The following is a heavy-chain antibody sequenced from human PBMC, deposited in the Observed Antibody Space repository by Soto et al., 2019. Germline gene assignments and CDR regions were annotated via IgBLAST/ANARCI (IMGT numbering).Heavy chain of an antibody. CDR3: ARGARPXPARGYQLPTRRGWFDP. V-gene: IGHV4-34*01. J-gene: IGHJ5*02. D-gene: IGHD2-2*01. Sequence: SETLSLTCAVYGGSFSCYYWSWIRQPPGKGLERIGEINHSGSTNYNPSLKSRVTISVDTSKNQFSLKLSSVTAADTAVYYCARGARPXPARGYQLPTRRGWFDPWGPGTLVTVSS. CDR1: GGSFSCYY. CDR2: INHSGST.